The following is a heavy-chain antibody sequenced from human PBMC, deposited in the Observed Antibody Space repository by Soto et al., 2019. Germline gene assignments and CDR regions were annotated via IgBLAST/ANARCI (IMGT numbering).Heavy chain of an antibody. CDR3: ASALQLWSGSYSFDS. CDR2: IYYSGNT. J-gene: IGHJ4*02. Sequence: QVQLHESGPGLVKPSQTLSLTCTVSGGSIRSGDYYWSWIRQTPGKGLEWIAHIYYSGNTYYNPSLKSRVTTSVDTSKNQFSLKLSSVTAADTAVYFCASALQLWSGSYSFDSWGQGTLVTVSS. D-gene: IGHD3-3*01. V-gene: IGHV4-30-4*01. CDR1: GGSIRSGDYY.